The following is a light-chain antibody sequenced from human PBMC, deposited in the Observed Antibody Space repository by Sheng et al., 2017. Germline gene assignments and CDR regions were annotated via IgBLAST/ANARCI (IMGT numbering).Light chain of an antibody. V-gene: IGKV1-5*03. CDR1: QTVASW. J-gene: IGKJ4*01. Sequence: DIQMTQSPSTLSASVGDRVTVTCRASQTVASWLAWYQQKPGKAPKLLISKASTLESGVPSRFSGSGSGTEFTLTISNLQPDDFATYYCQQYNDFAALTFGGGTKVEI. CDR2: KAS. CDR3: QQYNDFAALT.